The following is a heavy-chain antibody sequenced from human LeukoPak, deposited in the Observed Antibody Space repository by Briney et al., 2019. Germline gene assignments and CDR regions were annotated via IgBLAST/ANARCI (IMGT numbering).Heavy chain of an antibody. Sequence: SETLSLTCTVSGGSISSGSYHWSWIRQPAGKALEWIGRIYPSGSTNYDPSLKSRVTISVDTSKSQFSLKLSSVTAADTAVYYCARVVAAAGTYYYYYMDVWGKGTTVTISS. CDR1: GGSISSGSYH. V-gene: IGHV4-61*02. CDR2: IYPSGST. J-gene: IGHJ6*03. CDR3: ARVVAAAGTYYYYYMDV. D-gene: IGHD6-13*01.